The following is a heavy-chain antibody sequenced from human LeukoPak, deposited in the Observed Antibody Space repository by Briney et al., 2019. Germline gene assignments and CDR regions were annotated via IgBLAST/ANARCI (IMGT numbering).Heavy chain of an antibody. J-gene: IGHJ4*02. D-gene: IGHD1-1*01. CDR1: GGSISSYY. CDR2: IYYSGNT. V-gene: IGHV4-59*01. Sequence: SETLSLTCTVSGGSISSYYWSWIRQPPGKGLEWIGYIYYSGNTNYNPSLKSRVTISVDTSKNQFSLKLSSVTAADTAVYYCATTGSGGNYWGQGTLVTVSS. CDR3: ATTGSGGNY.